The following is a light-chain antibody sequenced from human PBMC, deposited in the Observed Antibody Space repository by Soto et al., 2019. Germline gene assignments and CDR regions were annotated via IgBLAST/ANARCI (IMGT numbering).Light chain of an antibody. Sequence: DIQMTQSPSFLSASVGDRVTISCRASQGINRFLAWYQQKPGKAPKLLIYAASTLQSGVPSRFGGSGSGTEFTLTISSLQPEDFATYYYQQLKSNLITVGQGTRLEIK. V-gene: IGKV1-9*01. CDR3: QQLKSNLIT. J-gene: IGKJ5*01. CDR1: QGINRF. CDR2: AAS.